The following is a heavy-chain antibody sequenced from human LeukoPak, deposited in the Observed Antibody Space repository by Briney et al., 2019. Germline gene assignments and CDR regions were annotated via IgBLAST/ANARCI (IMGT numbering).Heavy chain of an antibody. CDR1: GFTFSRYS. CDR2: ISSSSSTI. Sequence: GGSLRLSCAASGFTFSRYSMNWVRQAPGKGLEWVSYISSSSSTIDYADSVKGRFSISRDNAKNSLYLQMKSLRDEDTAVYYCAREDGGKADIWGQGTMVTVSS. D-gene: IGHD4-23*01. CDR3: AREDGGKADI. V-gene: IGHV3-48*02. J-gene: IGHJ3*02.